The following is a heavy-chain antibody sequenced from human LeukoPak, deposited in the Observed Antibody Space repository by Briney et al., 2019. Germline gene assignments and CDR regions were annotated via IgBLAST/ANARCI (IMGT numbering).Heavy chain of an antibody. CDR3: ARTTVVNYYYYYMDV. CDR2: IHYSGST. Sequence: SETLSLTCTVSGGSISSSSYYWGWIRQPPGKGLEWTGSIHYSGSTYYNPSLKSRVTISVDTSKNQFSLKLSSVTAADTAVYYCARTTVVNYYYYYMDVWGKGTTVTVSS. CDR1: GGSISSSSYY. V-gene: IGHV4-39*07. J-gene: IGHJ6*03. D-gene: IGHD4-23*01.